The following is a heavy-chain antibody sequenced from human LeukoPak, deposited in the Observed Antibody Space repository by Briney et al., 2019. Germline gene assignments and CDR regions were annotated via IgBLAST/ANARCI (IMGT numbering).Heavy chain of an antibody. CDR3: ARVGWELLFNYYYGLDV. CDR1: GGSVSSGSYY. CDR2: IYYSGST. V-gene: IGHV4-61*01. Sequence: PSETLSLTCTVSGGSVSSGSYYWGWIRQPPGKGLEWIGYIYYSGSTNYNPSLKSRVTVSVDTSKNQFSLKLSSVTAADTAVYYCARVGWELLFNYYYGLDVWGQRSRLTVSS. J-gene: IGHJ6*02. D-gene: IGHD1-26*01.